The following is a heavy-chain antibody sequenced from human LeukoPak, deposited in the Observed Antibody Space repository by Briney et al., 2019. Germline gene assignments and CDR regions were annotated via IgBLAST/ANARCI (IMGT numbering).Heavy chain of an antibody. CDR3: AMSFHGDPPNVFDY. J-gene: IGHJ4*02. Sequence: GGSLRLSCAASGFTFSSYSMNWVRQAPGKGLEWVSAISGSGGSTYYADSVKGRFTISRDNSKNTLYLQMNSLRAEDTAVYYCAMSFHGDPPNVFDYWGQGTLVTVSS. CDR2: ISGSGGST. D-gene: IGHD4-17*01. V-gene: IGHV3-23*01. CDR1: GFTFSSYS.